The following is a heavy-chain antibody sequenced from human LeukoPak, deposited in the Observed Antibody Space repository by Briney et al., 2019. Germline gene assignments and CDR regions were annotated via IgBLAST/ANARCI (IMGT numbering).Heavy chain of an antibody. CDR2: IKQDGSEK. J-gene: IGHJ4*02. CDR1: GFTFSNYW. V-gene: IGHV3-7*01. CDR3: AREAGTGEY. D-gene: IGHD6-19*01. Sequence: PGGSLRLSCAASGFTFSNYWMSWVRQAPGKGLEWVANIKQDGSEKYYVDSVKGRFTISRDNAKNSPYLQMNSLRAEDTALYYCAREAGTGEYWGQGTLVTVSS.